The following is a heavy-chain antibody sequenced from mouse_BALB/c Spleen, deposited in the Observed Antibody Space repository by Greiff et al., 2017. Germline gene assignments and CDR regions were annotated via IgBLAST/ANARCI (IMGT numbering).Heavy chain of an antibody. CDR2: IYPGNSDT. J-gene: IGHJ3*01. D-gene: IGHD1-2*01. V-gene: IGHV1-5*01. CDR1: GYSFTSYW. CDR3: TREGSHYYGYSWFAY. Sequence: EVQLQQSGTVLARPGASVKMSCKASGYSFTSYWMHWVKQRPGQGLEWIGAIYPGNSDTSYNQKFKGKAKLTAVTSASTAYMELSSLTNEDSAVYYCTREGSHYYGYSWFAYWGQGTLVTVSA.